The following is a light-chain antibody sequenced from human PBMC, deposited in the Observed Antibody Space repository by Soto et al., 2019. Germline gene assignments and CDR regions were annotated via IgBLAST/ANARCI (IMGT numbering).Light chain of an antibody. J-gene: IGKJ1*01. V-gene: IGKV1-39*01. Sequence: DIPMTQSPSSLSASVGDSVTITCRASQTISTYLNWYQQKVGKAPKLLIHAASSLQSGVPSRFSGSGSGTDFTLTISSLEPEDFASYYCHQSYSPPQTFGQGTKVEIK. CDR1: QTISTY. CDR2: AAS. CDR3: HQSYSPPQT.